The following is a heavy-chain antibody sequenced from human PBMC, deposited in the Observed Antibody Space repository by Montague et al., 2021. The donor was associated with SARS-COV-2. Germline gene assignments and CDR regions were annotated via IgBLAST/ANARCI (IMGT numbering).Heavy chain of an antibody. CDR2: IYYSGST. D-gene: IGHD3-22*01. CDR1: GGSISSSNYY. J-gene: IGHJ5*02. CDR3: GREGFSSGYYET. Sequence: SETLSLTCSVSGGSISSSNYYWGWIRQPPGKGLEWIGSIYYSGSTYYNPSLKSRVAISVDTSKNQFSLILRSMTAADTAVFYCGREGFSSGYYETWGQGTLVTVSS. V-gene: IGHV4-39*02.